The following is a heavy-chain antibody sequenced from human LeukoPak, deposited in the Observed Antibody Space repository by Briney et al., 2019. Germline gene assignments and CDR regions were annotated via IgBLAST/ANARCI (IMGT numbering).Heavy chain of an antibody. CDR2: INHSGST. Sequence: SETLSLTCAVYGGSFSGYYWSWIRQPPGKGLEWIGEINHSGSTNYNPSLKSRVTISVDTSKNQFSLKLSSVTAADTAVYYCARGYGDYFWYFDLWGRGTLVTVSS. J-gene: IGHJ2*01. CDR3: ARGYGDYFWYFDL. V-gene: IGHV4-34*01. CDR1: GGSFSGYY. D-gene: IGHD4-17*01.